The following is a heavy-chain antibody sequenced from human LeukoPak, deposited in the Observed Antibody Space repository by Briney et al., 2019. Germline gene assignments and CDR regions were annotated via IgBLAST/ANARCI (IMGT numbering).Heavy chain of an antibody. CDR2: IYYSGST. D-gene: IGHD3-22*01. CDR3: ARGGTMIVVFYFDY. V-gene: IGHV4-39*07. CDR1: GGSISSSSYY. J-gene: IGHJ4*02. Sequence: SETLSLTCTVSGGSISSSSYYWGWIRQPPGKGLEWIGSIYYSGSTYYNPSLKSRVTISVDTSKNQFSLKLSSVTAADTAVYYCARGGTMIVVFYFDYWGQGTLVTVSS.